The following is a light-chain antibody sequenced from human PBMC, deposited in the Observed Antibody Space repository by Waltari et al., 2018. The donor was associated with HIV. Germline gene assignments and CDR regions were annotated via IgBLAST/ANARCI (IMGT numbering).Light chain of an antibody. V-gene: IGLV2-8*01. CDR3: SSYAGSNNFVV. Sequence: QSALTQPPSASGSPGQSVTISCTGPSSDVGGYNYVSWYQQHPGKVPKLMIYEVSKRPSGVPDRFSGSKSGNTASLTVSGLQAEDEADYYCSSYAGSNNFVVFGGGTKLTVL. J-gene: IGLJ2*01. CDR1: SSDVGGYNY. CDR2: EVS.